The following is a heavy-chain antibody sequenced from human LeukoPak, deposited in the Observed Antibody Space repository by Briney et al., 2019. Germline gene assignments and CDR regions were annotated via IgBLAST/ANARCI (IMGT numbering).Heavy chain of an antibody. CDR3: ARGGAARLHFQN. J-gene: IGHJ1*01. CDR2: IYYSGST. V-gene: IGHV4-59*01. CDR1: GGSISSYY. D-gene: IGHD6-6*01. Sequence: SETLSLTCTVSGGSISSYYWSWIRQPPGKGLEWIGYIYYSGSTNYNPSLKGRVTISVDTSKNQFSLKLSSVTAADTAVYYCARGGAARLHFQNWGQGTLVTVSS.